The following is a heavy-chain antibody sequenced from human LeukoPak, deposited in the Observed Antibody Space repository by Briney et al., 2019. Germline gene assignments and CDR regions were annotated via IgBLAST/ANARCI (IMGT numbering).Heavy chain of an antibody. D-gene: IGHD3-10*01. V-gene: IGHV4-39*01. CDR1: GGSISSGSYY. CDR2: IFYSGST. CDR3: ARALNFGSGSPPGY. Sequence: KSSETLSLTCTVSGGSISSGSYYWGWFRQPPGKGLEWIGSIFYSGSTYYNPSLKSRVTISLDTSKNLFSLTLSSVTAADTAVYYCARALNFGSGSPPGYWGQGTLVTVSS. J-gene: IGHJ4*02.